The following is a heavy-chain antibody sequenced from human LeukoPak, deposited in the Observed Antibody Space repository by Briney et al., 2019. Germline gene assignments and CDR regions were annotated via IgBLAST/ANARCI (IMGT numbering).Heavy chain of an antibody. V-gene: IGHV4-39*01. CDR3: ARQWETTVLYYYYSMDV. CDR2: IYYSGST. J-gene: IGHJ6*02. CDR1: GGSISSSSYY. D-gene: IGHD4-17*01. Sequence: SETLSLTCTVSGGSISSSSYYWGWIRQPPGTGLEWIGSIYYSGSTYYNPSLKSRVTISVDTSKNQFSLKLSSVTAADTAVYYCARQWETTVLYYYYSMDVWGQGTTVTVSS.